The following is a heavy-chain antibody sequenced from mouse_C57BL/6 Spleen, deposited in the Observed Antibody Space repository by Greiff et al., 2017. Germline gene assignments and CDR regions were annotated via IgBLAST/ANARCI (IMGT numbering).Heavy chain of an antibody. V-gene: IGHV1-80*01. D-gene: IGHD1-1*02. CDR2: IYPGDGDT. Sequence: VQLQQSGAELVKPGASVKISCKASGYAFSSSWMNWVKQRPGKGLEWIGQIYPGDGDTNYNGKFKGKATLTADKSSSTAYMQLSSLTSEDSAVYFCARGDYGGWYFDVWGTGTTVTVSS. CDR3: ARGDYGGWYFDV. J-gene: IGHJ1*03. CDR1: GYAFSSSW.